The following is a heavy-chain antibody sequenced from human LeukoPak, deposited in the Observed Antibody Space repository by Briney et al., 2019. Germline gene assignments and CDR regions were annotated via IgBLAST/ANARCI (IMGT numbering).Heavy chain of an antibody. V-gene: IGHV3-23*01. Sequence: GGSLRLSCAASGFTFSTFAMLWVRQPRGKGLEWVSSIFPSGGEIHYADSVRGRFTISRDNSKSTLSLQMNSLRAEDTAIYYCARGGPYNFWGGYYYHFDYWGQGTLVTVSS. CDR2: IFPSGGEI. D-gene: IGHD3-3*01. CDR1: GFTFSTFA. CDR3: ARGGPYNFWGGYYYHFDY. J-gene: IGHJ4*02.